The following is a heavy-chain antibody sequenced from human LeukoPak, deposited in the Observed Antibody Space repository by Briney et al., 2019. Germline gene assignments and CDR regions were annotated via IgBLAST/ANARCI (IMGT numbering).Heavy chain of an antibody. V-gene: IGHV3-21*01. CDR1: GFTFSSYS. CDR3: ASDIVVVPAAMGGNWFDP. Sequence: GGSLRLSCAASGFTFSSYSMNWVRQAPGKGLEWVSSISSSSSYIYYADSVKGRFTTSRDNAKNSLYLQMNSLRAEDTAVYYCASDIVVVPAAMGGNWFDPWGQGTLVTVSS. J-gene: IGHJ5*02. CDR2: ISSSSSYI. D-gene: IGHD2-2*01.